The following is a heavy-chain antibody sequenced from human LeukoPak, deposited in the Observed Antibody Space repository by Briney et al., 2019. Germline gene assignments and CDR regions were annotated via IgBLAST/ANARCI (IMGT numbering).Heavy chain of an antibody. J-gene: IGHJ4*02. Sequence: PSGTLSLTCAVSGGSISSSNWWSWVRPPPGKGLEWIGEIYHSGSTNYNPSLKSRVTISVDKSKNQFSLKLSSVTAADTAVYYCASGDGYKKPAYYFDYWGREPWSPSPQ. CDR1: GGSISSSNW. CDR3: ASGDGYKKPAYYFDY. D-gene: IGHD5-24*01. CDR2: IYHSGST. V-gene: IGHV4-4*02.